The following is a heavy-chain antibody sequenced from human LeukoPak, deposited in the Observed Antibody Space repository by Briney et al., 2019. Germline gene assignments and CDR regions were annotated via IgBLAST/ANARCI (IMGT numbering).Heavy chain of an antibody. D-gene: IGHD3-9*01. CDR2: IFGSGSS. Sequence: SETLSFTCTVSGGSISDYYWSWIRQPPGKGLEWIGWIFGSGSSNYNPSLKSRLTISVDTSKNQFSLKLTSATAADTAVYCCARSQWNILTGYYTFFDYWGQGTLVTVSS. CDR1: GGSISDYY. CDR3: ARSQWNILTGYYTFFDY. V-gene: IGHV4-59*01. J-gene: IGHJ4*02.